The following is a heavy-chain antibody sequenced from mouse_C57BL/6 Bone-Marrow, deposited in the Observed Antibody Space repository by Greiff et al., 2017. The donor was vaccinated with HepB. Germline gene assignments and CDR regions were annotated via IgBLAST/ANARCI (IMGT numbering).Heavy chain of an antibody. J-gene: IGHJ3*01. CDR3: ARDQLIYYYGSRFAY. D-gene: IGHD1-1*01. CDR2: IYPRSGNT. CDR1: GYTFTSYG. V-gene: IGHV1-81*01. Sequence: QVQLKESGAELARPGASVKLSCKASGYTFTSYGISWVKQRTGQGLEWIGEIYPRSGNTYYNEKFKGKATLTADKSSSTAYMELRSLTSEDSAVYFCARDQLIYYYGSRFAYWGQGTLVTVSA.